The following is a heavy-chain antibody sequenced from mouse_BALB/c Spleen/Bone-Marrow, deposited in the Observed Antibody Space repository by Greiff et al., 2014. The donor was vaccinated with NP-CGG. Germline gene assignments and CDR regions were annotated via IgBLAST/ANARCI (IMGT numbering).Heavy chain of an antibody. Sequence: VQLQQPGTVLARPGASVKMSCKASGYTFPSYWVHWVKQRPGQGLEWIGAVYPGNSDTNYNQKFKGKAKLTAVTSTSTAYMELSSLTNEDSAVYYCLIAGFDYWGQGTTLTVSS. CDR3: LIAGFDY. CDR1: GYTFPSYW. V-gene: IGHV1-5*01. CDR2: VYPGNSDT. J-gene: IGHJ2*01. D-gene: IGHD1-1*01.